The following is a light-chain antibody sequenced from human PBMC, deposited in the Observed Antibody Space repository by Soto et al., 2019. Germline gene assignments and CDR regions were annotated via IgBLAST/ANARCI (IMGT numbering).Light chain of an antibody. Sequence: EIVLTQSPATLSLSPGERATLSCRASQSVSSYLAWYQQRPGQPPSLLVYDASNRAPGIPPRFSGAGSGTDFTLTISSLEPEDFALYYCQQRSHLITFGQGTRLEIK. CDR1: QSVSSY. J-gene: IGKJ5*01. CDR3: QQRSHLIT. CDR2: DAS. V-gene: IGKV3-11*01.